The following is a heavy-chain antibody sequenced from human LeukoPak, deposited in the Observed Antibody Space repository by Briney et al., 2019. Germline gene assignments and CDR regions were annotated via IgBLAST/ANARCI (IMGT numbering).Heavy chain of an antibody. J-gene: IGHJ4*02. CDR1: GFNFSTYW. D-gene: IGHD6-19*01. Sequence: GGSLRLSCAVSGFNFSTYWMSWVRQAPGKGLEWVANMNQDGSEKYYVGSLKGRFTISRDNAKNSLYLQMNSLRAEDTAVYYCARDPPGSDVAGYDYWGQGTLVTVSS. CDR3: ARDPPGSDVAGYDY. CDR2: MNQDGSEK. V-gene: IGHV3-7*01.